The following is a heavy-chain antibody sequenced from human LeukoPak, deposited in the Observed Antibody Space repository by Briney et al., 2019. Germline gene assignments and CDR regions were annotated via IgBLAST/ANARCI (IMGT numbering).Heavy chain of an antibody. CDR3: ARETRYCSSTSCYTSLDY. D-gene: IGHD2-2*02. CDR2: INPNSGGT. J-gene: IGHJ4*02. V-gene: IGHV1-2*02. Sequence: ASVKVSCKASGYTFTGYYMHWVRQAPGQGLEWMGWINPNSGGTNYAQKFQGRVTMTRDTSISTAYMELSRLRSDDTAVYYCARETRYCSSTSCYTSLDYWGQGTLVTVSS. CDR1: GYTFTGYY.